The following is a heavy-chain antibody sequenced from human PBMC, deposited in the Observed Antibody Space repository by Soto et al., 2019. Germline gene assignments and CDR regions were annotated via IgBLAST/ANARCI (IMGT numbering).Heavy chain of an antibody. CDR1: GYKFAKYW. Sequence: GESLKISCRISGYKFAKYWIAWVRQRPGEGPEWMGIVDPSDSDTRYSPSFQGQFTISVDTSINTAFLEWSTLRASDSATYYCARRLKVPVARLDYWGQGTVVSVAS. J-gene: IGHJ4*02. CDR2: VDPSDSDT. D-gene: IGHD2-2*01. CDR3: ARRLKVPVARLDY. V-gene: IGHV5-51*01.